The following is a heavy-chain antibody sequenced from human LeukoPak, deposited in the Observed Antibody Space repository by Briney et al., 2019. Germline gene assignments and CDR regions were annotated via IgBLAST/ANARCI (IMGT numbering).Heavy chain of an antibody. D-gene: IGHD3-22*01. CDR3: AKPSGGYDSSGYYFDY. Sequence: QTGGSLRLSCAASGFTFSSYAMSWVRQAPGKGLEWVSAIGGSGGSTYYADSVKGRFTISRDNSKNTLYLQMNSLRAEDTAVYYCAKPSGGYDSSGYYFDYWGQGTLVTVSS. J-gene: IGHJ4*02. CDR1: GFTFSSYA. CDR2: IGGSGGST. V-gene: IGHV3-23*01.